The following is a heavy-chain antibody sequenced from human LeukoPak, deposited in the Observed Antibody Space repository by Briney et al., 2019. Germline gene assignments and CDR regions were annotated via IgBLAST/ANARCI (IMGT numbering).Heavy chain of an antibody. CDR3: ARDRQYYYGSGVFDY. V-gene: IGHV3-30-3*01. CDR2: ISYDGSNK. D-gene: IGHD3-10*01. CDR1: GFTFSSYA. Sequence: GGPLRLSCAASGFTFSSYAMHWVRQAPGKGLEWVAVISYDGSNKYYADSVKGRFTISRDDSKNTLYLQMNSLRAEDTAVYYCARDRQYYYGSGVFDYWGQGTLVTVSS. J-gene: IGHJ4*02.